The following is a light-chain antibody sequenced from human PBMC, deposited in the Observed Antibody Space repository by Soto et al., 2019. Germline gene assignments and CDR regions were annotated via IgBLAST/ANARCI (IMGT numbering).Light chain of an antibody. Sequence: EIVLTQSPATLSVSPGERATLFCRASQSVNNNFLAWYQQKPGQAPRLLIHGASTRATGIPARFSGSGSGTEFTLTISSLQSEDFAAYYCQQYSAWPLTFGGGTKVEI. V-gene: IGKV3-15*01. J-gene: IGKJ4*01. CDR2: GAS. CDR3: QQYSAWPLT. CDR1: QSVNNN.